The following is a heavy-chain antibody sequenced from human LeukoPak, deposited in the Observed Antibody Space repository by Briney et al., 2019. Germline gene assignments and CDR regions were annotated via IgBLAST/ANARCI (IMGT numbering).Heavy chain of an antibody. CDR2: IYYSGST. J-gene: IGHJ2*01. CDR3: ARDPYAYCSSTSCPYWYFDL. D-gene: IGHD2-2*01. Sequence: SETLSITCTVSGGSISSYYWSWIRQPPGKGLEWIGYIYYSGSTNYNPSLKSRVTISVDTSKNQFSLKLSSVTAADTAVYYCARDPYAYCSSTSCPYWYFDLWGRGTLVTVSS. CDR1: GGSISSYY. V-gene: IGHV4-59*01.